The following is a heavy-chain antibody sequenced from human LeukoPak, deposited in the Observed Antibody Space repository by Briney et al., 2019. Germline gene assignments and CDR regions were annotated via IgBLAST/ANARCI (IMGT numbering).Heavy chain of an antibody. J-gene: IGHJ5*02. Sequence: ASVKVSCKASGYTFTGYYMHWVRQAPGQGLEWMGWINPNSGGTNYAQKFQGRVTMTRDTSTSTAYMELRSLRSDDTAVYYCARARALWFGESNTWGQGTLVTVSS. CDR3: ARARALWFGESNT. CDR2: INPNSGGT. D-gene: IGHD3-10*01. V-gene: IGHV1-2*02. CDR1: GYTFTGYY.